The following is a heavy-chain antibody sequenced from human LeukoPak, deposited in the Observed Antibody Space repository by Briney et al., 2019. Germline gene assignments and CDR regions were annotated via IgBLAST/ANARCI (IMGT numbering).Heavy chain of an antibody. J-gene: IGHJ4*02. V-gene: IGHV4-61*02. D-gene: IGHD4-17*01. CDR3: ARGRPSGDFFDY. CDR2: LNPSGRI. Sequence: SETLSLTCTVSGDSISRNSHYWSWIRQSAGKGLEWIGRLNPSGRIDYNPSLKSRLTMSLDPSENKFSLKLSSVTAADTALYYCARGRPSGDFFDYWGQGALVTVSS. CDR1: GDSISRNSHY.